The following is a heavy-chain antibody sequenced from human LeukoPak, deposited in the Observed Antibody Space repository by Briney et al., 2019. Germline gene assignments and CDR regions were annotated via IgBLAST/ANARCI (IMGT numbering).Heavy chain of an antibody. CDR3: ATEVNYYDSSGYLD. Sequence: ASVKVSCKVSGYTLTELSMHWVRQAPGKGLECMGGFDPEDGETIYAQKFQGRVTMTDDTSTDTAYMELSSLRSEDTAVYYCATEVNYYDSSGYLDWGQGTLVTVSS. CDR2: FDPEDGET. V-gene: IGHV1-24*01. D-gene: IGHD3-22*01. CDR1: GYTLTELS. J-gene: IGHJ4*02.